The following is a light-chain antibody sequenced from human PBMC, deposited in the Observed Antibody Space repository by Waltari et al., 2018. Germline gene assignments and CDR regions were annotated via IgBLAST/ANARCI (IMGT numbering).Light chain of an antibody. CDR1: TSYLGAYDL. CDR3: ASYVNSFALV. Sequence: HSALTQPASVSGSPGQSISISCAGTTSYLGAYDLVSWYQKYPGKAPKLIIYEVKNRPSDISPRFSASKSGDTASLTISGLQAEDEAEYYCASYVNSFALVFGGGTKVSVL. V-gene: IGLV2-14*01. CDR2: EVK. J-gene: IGLJ2*01.